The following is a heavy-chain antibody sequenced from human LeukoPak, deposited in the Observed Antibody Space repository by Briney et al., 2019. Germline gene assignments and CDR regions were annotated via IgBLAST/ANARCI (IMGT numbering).Heavy chain of an antibody. V-gene: IGHV4-30-2*02. D-gene: IGHD1-14*01. CDR1: GGSISSGGYY. J-gene: IGHJ4*02. CDR3: ARIQTGYFDY. Sequence: SETLSLTCTVSGGSISSGGYYWSWIRQPPGKGLEWIGYIYHSGSTYYNPSLKSRVIISVDTSKNQFSLKLSSVTAADTAVYYCARIQTGYFDYWGQGTLVTVSS. CDR2: IYHSGST.